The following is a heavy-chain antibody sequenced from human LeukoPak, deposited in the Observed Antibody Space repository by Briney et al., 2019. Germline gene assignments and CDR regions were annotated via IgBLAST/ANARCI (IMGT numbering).Heavy chain of an antibody. CDR3: ARIWITGDAFDI. J-gene: IGHJ3*02. CDR1: GYTFTSYG. CDR2: ISGYNGNT. Sequence: ASVKFSCKASGYTFTSYGISWVRQAPGQGLEWMGRISGYNGNTNYAQNFQGRVTMTTDTSTSTAYMELRSLRSDDTAVYYCARIWITGDAFDIWGQGTMVTVSS. V-gene: IGHV1-18*01. D-gene: IGHD1-20*01.